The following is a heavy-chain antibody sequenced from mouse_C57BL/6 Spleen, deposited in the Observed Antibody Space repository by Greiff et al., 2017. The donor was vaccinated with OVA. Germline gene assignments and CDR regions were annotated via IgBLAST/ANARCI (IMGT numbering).Heavy chain of an antibody. CDR3: ARDSNYSYYAMDY. Sequence: VQLQQSGAELARPGASVKMSCKASGYTFTSYTMHWVKQRPGQGLEWIGYINPCSGYTKYNQKFKDKATLTADKSSSTAYMQLSSLTSEDSAVYYCARDSNYSYYAMDYWGQGTSVTVSS. CDR2: INPCSGYT. J-gene: IGHJ4*01. CDR1: GYTFTSYT. D-gene: IGHD2-5*01. V-gene: IGHV1-4*01.